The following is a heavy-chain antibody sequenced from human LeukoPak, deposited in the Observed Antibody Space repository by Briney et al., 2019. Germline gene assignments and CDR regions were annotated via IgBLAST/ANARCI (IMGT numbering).Heavy chain of an antibody. CDR2: IWYDGSNK. J-gene: IGHJ5*02. CDR3: ARAEFDP. CDR1: XXTFXSXX. Sequence: GGSLRLSCAASXXTFXSXXXXXVXXXXGKGLEWVAVIWYDGSNKYYADSVKGRFTISRDNSKNTLYLQMNSLRAEDTAVYYCARAEFDPWGQGTLVTVSS. V-gene: IGHV3-33*08.